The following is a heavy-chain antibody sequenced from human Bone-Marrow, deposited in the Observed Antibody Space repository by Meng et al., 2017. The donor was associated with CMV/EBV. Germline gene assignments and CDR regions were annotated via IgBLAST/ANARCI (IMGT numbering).Heavy chain of an antibody. D-gene: IGHD5-24*01. CDR2: IYYSGST. CDR1: GGSISSYY. Sequence: SETLSLTCTVSGGSISSYYWSWIRQPPGKGLEWIGYIYYSGSTNYNPSLKSRVTISVDTSKNQFSLKLSSVTAADTAVYYCARGDGYYYGMDVCGQGTTVTVSS. V-gene: IGHV4-59*01. CDR3: ARGDGYYYGMDV. J-gene: IGHJ6*02.